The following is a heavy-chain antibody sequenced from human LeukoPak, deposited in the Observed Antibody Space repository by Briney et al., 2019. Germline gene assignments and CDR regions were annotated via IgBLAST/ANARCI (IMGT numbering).Heavy chain of an antibody. V-gene: IGHV3-23*01. J-gene: IGHJ3*02. CDR3: AKDPIVGAPHVFDI. CDR1: GFTFSTYA. D-gene: IGHD3-16*02. Sequence: GGSLRLSCAASGFTFSTYAMSWVRQAPGKGLEWVAAISGGIMINTYYTDSVKGRFTISRDNSKNTLYLQMNSLRDDDTAVYYCAKDPIVGAPHVFDIWGQGTMVTVSS. CDR2: ISGGIMINT.